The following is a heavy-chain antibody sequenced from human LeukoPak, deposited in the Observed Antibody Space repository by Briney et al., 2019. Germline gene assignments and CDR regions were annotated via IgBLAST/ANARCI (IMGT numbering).Heavy chain of an antibody. CDR2: IYHSGST. J-gene: IGHJ4*02. CDR1: GYSISSGYY. Sequence: SSETLSLTCTVSGYSISSGYYWGWIRQPPGKGLEWIGGIYHSGSTYYNPSLKSRVTISVDTSKNQFSLKLSSVTAADTAVYYCARQGRRRLLWFGEYYFDYWGQGTPVTVSS. D-gene: IGHD3-10*01. V-gene: IGHV4-38-2*02. CDR3: ARQGRRRLLWFGEYYFDY.